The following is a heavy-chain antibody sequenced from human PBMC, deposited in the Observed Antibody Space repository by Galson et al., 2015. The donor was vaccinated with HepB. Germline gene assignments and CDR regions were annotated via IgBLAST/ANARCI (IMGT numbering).Heavy chain of an antibody. J-gene: IGHJ6*03. D-gene: IGHD6-6*01. CDR1: GFTFSSYG. CDR3: AKEPYSNSLNYYYYMDV. Sequence: SLRLSCAASGFTFSSYGMHWVRQAPGKGLEWVAVISYDGSNKYYADSVKGRFTISRDTSKNTLYLQMNSLRAEDTAVYYCAKEPYSNSLNYYYYMDVWGKGTTVTVSS. V-gene: IGHV3-30*18. CDR2: ISYDGSNK.